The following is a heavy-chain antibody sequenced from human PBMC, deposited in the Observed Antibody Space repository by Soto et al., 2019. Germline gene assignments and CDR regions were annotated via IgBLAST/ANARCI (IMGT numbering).Heavy chain of an antibody. CDR3: VRQEMATMLFDY. V-gene: IGHV4-39*01. Sequence: SEILSFTCTVCGCSFSCGCYYLSWLRQHPGKGLEWIGYIYYSGSTYYNPSLKSRVTISVDTSKNQFSLKLSSVTAADSAVYYCVRQEMATMLFDYWGQGTLVKISS. CDR2: IYYSGST. CDR1: GCSFSCGCYY. D-gene: IGHD5-12*01. J-gene: IGHJ4*01.